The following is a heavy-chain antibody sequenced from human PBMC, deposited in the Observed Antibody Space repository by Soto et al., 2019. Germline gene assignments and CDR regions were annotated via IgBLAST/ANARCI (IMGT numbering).Heavy chain of an antibody. CDR2: INWNGGST. Sequence: SGGSLRLSCAASGFTFDDYGMSWVRQAPGKGLEWVSGINWNGGSTGYADSVKGRFTISRDNAKNSLYLQMNSLRAEDTAVYYCARQKAWTGEWLSLYAPGMDVWGQGTTVTVSS. D-gene: IGHD3-22*01. V-gene: IGHV3-20*04. CDR3: ARQKAWTGEWLSLYAPGMDV. CDR1: GFTFDDYG. J-gene: IGHJ6*02.